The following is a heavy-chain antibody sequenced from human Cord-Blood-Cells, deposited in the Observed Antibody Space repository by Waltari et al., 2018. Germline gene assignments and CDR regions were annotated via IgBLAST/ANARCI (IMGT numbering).Heavy chain of an antibody. CDR2: INHSGST. V-gene: IGHV4-34*01. CDR3: ARAVHSSSWFGGY. Sequence: QVQLQQWGAGLLKPSETLSLTCAVYGGSFSCYYWSWIRQPPGKGLEWIGEINHSGSTNYNPSLKSRVTISVDTSKNQFSLKLSSVTAADTAVYYCARAVHSSSWFGGYWGQGTLVTVSS. D-gene: IGHD6-13*01. CDR1: GGSFSCYY. J-gene: IGHJ4*02.